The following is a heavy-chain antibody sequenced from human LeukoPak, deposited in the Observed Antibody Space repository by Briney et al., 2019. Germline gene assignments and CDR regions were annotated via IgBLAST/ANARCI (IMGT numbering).Heavy chain of an antibody. Sequence: SETLSLTCAVYGGSFSGYYWSWIRQPPGKGLEWIGEINHSGSTNYNPSLKSRVTISVDTSKNQFSLKLSSVTAADTAVYYCAGGYKALEHAAMDPGGAFDIWGQGTMVTVSS. CDR1: GGSFSGYY. CDR3: AGGYKALEHAAMDPGGAFDI. CDR2: INHSGST. J-gene: IGHJ3*02. V-gene: IGHV4-34*01. D-gene: IGHD5-18*01.